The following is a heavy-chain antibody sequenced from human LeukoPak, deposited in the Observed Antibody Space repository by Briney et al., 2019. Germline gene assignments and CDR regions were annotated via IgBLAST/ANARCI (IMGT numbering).Heavy chain of an antibody. J-gene: IGHJ4*02. CDR2: ISSNGGST. CDR1: GFTFSTYA. D-gene: IGHD1-20*01. V-gene: IGHV3-64*04. CDR3: ARDPPFIIGTTFFDY. Sequence: GGSLRLSCSASGFTFSTYAIHWVRQAPGKGLEYVSGISSNGGSTYYADSVKGRFTISRDNAKNSLYLQMNSLRAEDTAVYYCARDPPFIIGTTFFDYWGQGTLVTVSS.